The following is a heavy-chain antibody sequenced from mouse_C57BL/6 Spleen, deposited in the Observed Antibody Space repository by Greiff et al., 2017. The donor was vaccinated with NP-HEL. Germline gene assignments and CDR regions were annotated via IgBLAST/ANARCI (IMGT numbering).Heavy chain of an antibody. CDR1: GYSFTGYF. J-gene: IGHJ2*01. CDR2: INPYNGDT. CDR3: ARERDYYGRNFDY. V-gene: IGHV1-20*01. D-gene: IGHD1-1*01. Sequence: VQLKQSGPELVKPGDSVKISCKASGYSFTGYFMNWVMQSHGKSLEWIGRINPYNGDTFYNQKFKGKATLTVDKSSSTAHMELRSLTSEDSAVYYCARERDYYGRNFDYWGQGTTLTVSS.